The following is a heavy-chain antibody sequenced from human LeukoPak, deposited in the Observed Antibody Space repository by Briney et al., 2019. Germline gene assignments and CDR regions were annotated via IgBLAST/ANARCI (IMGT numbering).Heavy chain of an antibody. CDR3: ARLPGVGAKNNWFDP. CDR1: GGSFSGYY. J-gene: IGHJ5*02. V-gene: IGHV4-34*01. CDR2: INHSGST. Sequence: PSETLSLTCAVYGGSFSGYYWSWIRQPPGKGLEWIGEINHSGSTNYNPSLKSRVTISVDTSKNQFSLKLSSVTAADTAVYYCARLPGVGAKNNWFDPWGQGTLVTVSS. D-gene: IGHD1-26*01.